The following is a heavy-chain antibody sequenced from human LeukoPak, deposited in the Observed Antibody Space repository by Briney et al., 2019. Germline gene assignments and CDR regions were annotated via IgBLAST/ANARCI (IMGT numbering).Heavy chain of an antibody. V-gene: IGHV3-7*01. CDR1: GFTFSSYW. CDR3: ARDFGDYDYVWGSYRPYRGEPGSAFDI. CDR2: IKQDGSEK. D-gene: IGHD3-16*02. J-gene: IGHJ3*02. Sequence: GGSLRLSCAASGFTFSSYWMSWVRQAPGKGLEWVANIKQDGSEKYYVDSVKGRFTISGDNAKNSLYLQVNSLRAEDTAVYYCARDFGDYDYVWGSYRPYRGEPGSAFDIWGQGTMVTVSS.